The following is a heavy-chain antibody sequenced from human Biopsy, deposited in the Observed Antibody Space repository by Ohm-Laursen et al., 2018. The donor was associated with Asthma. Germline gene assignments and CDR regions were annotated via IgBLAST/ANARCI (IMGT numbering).Heavy chain of an antibody. D-gene: IGHD4-23*01. J-gene: IGHJ3*02. CDR2: INPNSGNT. CDR3: ARAYGGSFFSGSFDI. V-gene: IGHV1-2*06. CDR1: GYTFNAYY. Sequence: ASVKVSCKSSGYTFNAYYIHWVRQAPGQEFEWMGRINPNSGNTHYAHKFQGRVTMTRDTSISTVYMELTSLRSDDTAVYYCARAYGGSFFSGSFDIWGQGTMVTVSS.